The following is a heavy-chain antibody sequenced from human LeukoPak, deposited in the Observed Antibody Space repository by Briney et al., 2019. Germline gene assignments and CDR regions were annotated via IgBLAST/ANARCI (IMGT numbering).Heavy chain of an antibody. CDR3: ARQGGHNSGWYFLDD. J-gene: IGHJ4*02. CDR2: INPTSGGT. V-gene: IGHV1-2*06. CDR1: GYTFIDYY. D-gene: IGHD6-19*01. Sequence: ASVKVSCKASGYTFIDYYMHWVRQAPGQGLEWMGRINPTSGGTKFAQKFQGRVTMTRDTSITTAYMELSRLRSDDTAMYYCARQGGHNSGWYFLDDWGQGTVVTVSS.